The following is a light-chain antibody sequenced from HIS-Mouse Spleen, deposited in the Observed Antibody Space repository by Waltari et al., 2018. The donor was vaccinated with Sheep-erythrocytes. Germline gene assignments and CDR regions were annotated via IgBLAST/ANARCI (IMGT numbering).Light chain of an antibody. CDR1: SSDVGGYNY. Sequence: QSALTQPRSVSGSPGQSVTISCTGTSSDVGGYNYVSWYQQHPGKAPQLMIYDVSKRASWVPVLFSGSKAGTTAALPISGLQAEDEADYYCCSYAGSYNHVFATGTKVTVL. CDR3: CSYAGSYNHV. J-gene: IGLJ1*01. V-gene: IGLV2-11*01. CDR2: DVS.